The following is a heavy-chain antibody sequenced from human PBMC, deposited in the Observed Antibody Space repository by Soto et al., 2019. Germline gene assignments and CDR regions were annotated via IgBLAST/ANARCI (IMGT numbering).Heavy chain of an antibody. Sequence: QVQLVQSGAEVKKPGSSVKVSCKASGGTFSSYAISWVRQAPGQGLEWMGGIIPIFGTANYAQKFQGRVTITADESTSTVYMELSSLRSEDTAVYYCARDGPTLPRRFLEGMYYCYGMDVWGQGTTVTVSS. D-gene: IGHD3-3*01. J-gene: IGHJ6*02. CDR1: GGTFSSYA. CDR3: ARDGPTLPRRFLEGMYYCYGMDV. CDR2: IIPIFGTA. V-gene: IGHV1-69*01.